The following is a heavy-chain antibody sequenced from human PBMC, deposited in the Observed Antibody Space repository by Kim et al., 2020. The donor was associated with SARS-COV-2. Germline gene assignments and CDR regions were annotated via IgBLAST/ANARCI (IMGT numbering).Heavy chain of an antibody. V-gene: IGHV3-43*01. CDR3: AKDEGYCSSTSCYHYYYYGMDV. Sequence: GGSLRLSCAASGFTFDDYTMHWVRQAPGKGLEWVSLISWDGGSTYYADSVKGRFTISRDNSKNSLYLQMNSLRTEDTALYYCAKDEGYCSSTSCYHYYYYGMDVWGQGTTVTVSS. J-gene: IGHJ6*02. D-gene: IGHD2-2*01. CDR1: GFTFDDYT. CDR2: ISWDGGST.